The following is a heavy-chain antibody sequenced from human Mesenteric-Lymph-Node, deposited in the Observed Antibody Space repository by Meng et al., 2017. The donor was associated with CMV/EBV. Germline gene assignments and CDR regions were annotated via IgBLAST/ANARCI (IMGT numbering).Heavy chain of an antibody. CDR2: IYSGGST. CDR1: GFTFRSYW. CDR3: AREGKGIAAAGLYYYGMDV. J-gene: IGHJ6*02. Sequence: GESLKISCAASGFTFRSYWMTWVRQAPGKGLEWVSVIYSGGSTYYADSVKGRFTISRDNSKNTLYLQMNSLRAEDTAVYYCAREGKGIAAAGLYYYGMDVWGQGTTVTVSS. D-gene: IGHD6-13*01. V-gene: IGHV3-66*02.